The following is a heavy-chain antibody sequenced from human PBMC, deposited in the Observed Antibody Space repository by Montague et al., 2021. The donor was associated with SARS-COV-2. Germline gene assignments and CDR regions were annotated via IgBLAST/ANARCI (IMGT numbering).Heavy chain of an antibody. CDR1: GYSISGGDY. CDR3: ARGSTSYDPDDASYDMDV. CDR2: IHRNGNT. Sequence: SETLSLTCTVSGYSISGGDYCGWLRPPPGKRLEWIGSIHRNGNTYYHPSINSRVIISVATSKNQFSLKLRSVTAADTAVYYCARGSTSYDPDDASYDMDVWGQGITVTVSS. J-gene: IGHJ6*02. D-gene: IGHD2-2*01. V-gene: IGHV4-38-2*02.